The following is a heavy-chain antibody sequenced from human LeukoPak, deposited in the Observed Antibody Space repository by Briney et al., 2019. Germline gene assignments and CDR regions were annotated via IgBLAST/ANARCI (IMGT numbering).Heavy chain of an antibody. CDR1: GFTFSSYA. CDR3: ARDVALDAFDI. J-gene: IGHJ3*02. D-gene: IGHD2-21*01. CDR2: ISYDGSNK. V-gene: IGHV3-30-3*01. Sequence: GGPLSLSCPASGFTFSSYAMHGVGKAPGKGREGVAVISYDGSNKYYADSVKGRFTISRDNSKNTLYLQMNSLRAEDTAVYYCARDVALDAFDIWGQGTMVTVSS.